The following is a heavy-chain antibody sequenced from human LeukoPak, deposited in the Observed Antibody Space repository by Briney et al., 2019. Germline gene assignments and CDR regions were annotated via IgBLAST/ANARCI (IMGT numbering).Heavy chain of an antibody. Sequence: SETLSLTCAVYGGSFSGYYWSWIRQPPGKGLERIGEINHSGSTNCNPSLKSRVTISVDTSKNQFSLKLSSVTAADTAVYYCARDTQDSYGFHWFDPWGQGTLVTVSS. CDR3: ARDTQDSYGFHWFDP. J-gene: IGHJ5*02. CDR1: GGSFSGYY. CDR2: INHSGST. D-gene: IGHD5-18*01. V-gene: IGHV4-34*01.